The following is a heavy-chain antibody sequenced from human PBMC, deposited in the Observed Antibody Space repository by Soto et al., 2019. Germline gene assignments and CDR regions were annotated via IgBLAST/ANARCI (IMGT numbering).Heavy chain of an antibody. J-gene: IGHJ3*01. D-gene: IGHD3-16*01. CDR2: ISGSGGST. V-gene: IGHV3-23*01. CDR3: AKNGDFDYDAFDV. CDR1: GFTFSSYA. Sequence: HPGGSLRLSCAASGFTFSSYAMSWVRQAPGKGLEWVSAISGSGGSTYYADSVKGRFTISRDNSKNTLYLQMDTLRAEDTAVYYCAKNGDFDYDAFDVWGQGTVVTVSS.